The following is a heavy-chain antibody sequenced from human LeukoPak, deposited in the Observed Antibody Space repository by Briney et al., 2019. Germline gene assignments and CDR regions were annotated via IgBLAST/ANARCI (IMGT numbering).Heavy chain of an antibody. J-gene: IGHJ5*02. CDR2: IYYSGST. D-gene: IGHD3-22*01. CDR1: GGSISSYY. CDR3: ARGYYYDSSGYIPRNWFDP. V-gene: IGHV4-59*01. Sequence: SETLSLTCTVSGGSISSYYWSWIRRPPGKGLEWIGYIYYSGSTNYNPSLKSRVTISVDTSKNQFSLKLSSVTAADTAVYYCARGYYYDSSGYIPRNWFDPWGQGTLVTVSS.